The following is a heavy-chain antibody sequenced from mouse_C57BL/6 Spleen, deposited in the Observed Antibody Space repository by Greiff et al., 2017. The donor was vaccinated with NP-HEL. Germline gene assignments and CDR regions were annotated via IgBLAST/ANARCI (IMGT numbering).Heavy chain of an antibody. CDR2: ISSGGDYI. CDR3: TREHTTVVTPGDYFDY. Sequence: EVQRVESGEGLVKPGGSLKLSCAASGFTFSSYAMSWVRQTPEKRLEWVAYISSGGDYIYYADTVKGRFTISRDNARNTLYLQMSSLKSEDTAMYYCTREHTTVVTPGDYFDYWGQGTTLTVSS. D-gene: IGHD1-1*01. V-gene: IGHV5-9-1*02. CDR1: GFTFSSYA. J-gene: IGHJ2*01.